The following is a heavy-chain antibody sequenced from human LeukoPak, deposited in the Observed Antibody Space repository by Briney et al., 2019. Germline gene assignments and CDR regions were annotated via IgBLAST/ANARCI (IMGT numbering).Heavy chain of an antibody. CDR1: GYTFTGYY. CDR2: INPNSGGT. J-gene: IGHJ6*03. Sequence: GASVKVSCKATGYTFTGYYMHWVRQAPGQGLEWMGWINPNSGGTNYAQKFQGRVTMTRDTSISTAYMELSRLRSDDTAVYYCARVVGSGWDYYYYYMDVWGKGTTVTVSS. D-gene: IGHD6-19*01. V-gene: IGHV1-2*02. CDR3: ARVVGSGWDYYYYYMDV.